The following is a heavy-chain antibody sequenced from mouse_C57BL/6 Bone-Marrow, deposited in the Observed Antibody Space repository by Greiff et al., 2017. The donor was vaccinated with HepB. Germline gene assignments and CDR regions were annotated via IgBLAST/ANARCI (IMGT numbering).Heavy chain of an antibody. CDR2: IYPSDSET. V-gene: IGHV1-61*01. J-gene: IGHJ2*01. CDR3: ARGDLFDY. CDR1: GYTFTSYW. Sequence: QVQLKQPGAELVRPGSSVKLSCKASGYTFTSYWMDWVKQRPGQGLEWIGNIYPSDSETHYNQKFKDKATLTVDKSSSTAYMQLSSLTSEDSAVYYCARGDLFDYWGQGTTLTVSS.